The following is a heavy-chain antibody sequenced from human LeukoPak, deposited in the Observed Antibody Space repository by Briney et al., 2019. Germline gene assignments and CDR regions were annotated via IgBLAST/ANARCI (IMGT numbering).Heavy chain of an antibody. D-gene: IGHD5-24*01. CDR2: IYPGDSDT. J-gene: IGHJ3*02. CDR3: ARPGMATTSLAAFDI. V-gene: IGHV5-51*01. Sequence: GESLKISCKGSGYSFTNYWIAWVRQMPGKGLEWMGIIYPGDSDTRYSPSFQGQVTISADKSISTAYLQWSSLKASDTAMYYCARPGMATTSLAAFDIWGQGTMVTVSS. CDR1: GYSFTNYW.